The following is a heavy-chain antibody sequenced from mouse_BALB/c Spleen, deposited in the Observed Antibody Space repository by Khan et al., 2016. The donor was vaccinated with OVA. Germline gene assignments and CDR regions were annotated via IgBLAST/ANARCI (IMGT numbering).Heavy chain of an antibody. CDR2: INPYNDGS. CDR1: GYTFTNYI. Sequence: IQLVQSGPELVKPGASVKMSCKASGYTFTNYIIHWVKQKPGQGLEWIGYINPYNDGSKYNEKFKGKATLTSDKSSSTAYMERSGLTSEDSAVYYCARDYGSSFWFAYWGQGTLVTVSA. D-gene: IGHD1-1*01. CDR3: ARDYGSSFWFAY. J-gene: IGHJ3*01. V-gene: IGHV1S136*01.